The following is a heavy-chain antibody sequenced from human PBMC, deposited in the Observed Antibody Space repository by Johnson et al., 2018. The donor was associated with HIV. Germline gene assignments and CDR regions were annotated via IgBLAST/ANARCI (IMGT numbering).Heavy chain of an antibody. J-gene: IGHJ3*02. D-gene: IGHD2-21*01. CDR1: GFTFSSYG. V-gene: IGHV3-30*19. Sequence: VQLVESGGGVVQPGGYLRLSCAVSGFTFSSYGMHWVRQAPGKGLEWVAVISYDGSNKYYADSVKGRFTISRDNSKNTLYLQMNSLRAEDTAVYYCARERRAGVKGAFDIWGQGTMVTVSS. CDR2: ISYDGSNK. CDR3: ARERRAGVKGAFDI.